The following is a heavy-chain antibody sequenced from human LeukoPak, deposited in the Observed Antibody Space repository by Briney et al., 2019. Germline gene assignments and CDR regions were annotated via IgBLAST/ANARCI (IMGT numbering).Heavy chain of an antibody. J-gene: IGHJ4*02. CDR1: GGSFSGYY. D-gene: IGHD6-13*01. V-gene: IGHV4-34*01. CDR3: ARFPGYSSSHHDY. Sequence: SETLSLTCAVYGGSFSGYYWSWIRQPPGKGLEWIGEINHSGSTNYNPTLKSRVTISVDTSKNQFSLKLSSVTAADTAVYYCARFPGYSSSHHDYWGQGTLVTVSS. CDR2: INHSGST.